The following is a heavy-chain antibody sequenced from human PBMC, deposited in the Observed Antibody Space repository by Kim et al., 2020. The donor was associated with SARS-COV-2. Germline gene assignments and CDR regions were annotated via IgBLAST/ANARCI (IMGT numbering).Heavy chain of an antibody. D-gene: IGHD2-2*01. V-gene: IGHV3-21*01. Sequence: YYADSVKGRFTISRDNAKNSLYLQMNSLRAEDTAVYYCARGNYQLLPFDYWGQGTLVTVSS. CDR3: ARGNYQLLPFDY. J-gene: IGHJ4*02.